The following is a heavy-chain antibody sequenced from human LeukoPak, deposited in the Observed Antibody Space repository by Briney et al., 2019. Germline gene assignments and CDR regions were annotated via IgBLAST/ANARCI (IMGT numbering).Heavy chain of an antibody. CDR2: ISAYNGNT. CDR3: ARGLQEGYDSSGYGY. CDR1: GYTFASYG. V-gene: IGHV1-18*01. Sequence: ASVKVSCKASGYTFASYGISWVRQAPGQGLEWMGWISAYNGNTNYAQKLQGRVTMTTDTSTSTAYMELRSLRSDDTAVYYCARGLQEGYDSSGYGYWGQGTLVTVSS. J-gene: IGHJ4*02. D-gene: IGHD3-22*01.